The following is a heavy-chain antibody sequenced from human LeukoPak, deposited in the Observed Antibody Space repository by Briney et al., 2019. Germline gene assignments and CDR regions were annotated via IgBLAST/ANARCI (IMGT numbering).Heavy chain of an antibody. CDR3: ARGYCSGGSCYAIDY. Sequence: ASVKVSCKASGYTFTSYAMNWVRQAPGQGLEWMGWINTNTGNPTYAQGFTGRFVFSLDTSVSTAYLQISSLKAEDTAVYYCARGYCSGGSCYAIDYWGQGTLVTVSS. J-gene: IGHJ4*02. V-gene: IGHV7-4-1*02. D-gene: IGHD2-15*01. CDR1: GYTFTSYA. CDR2: INTNTGNP.